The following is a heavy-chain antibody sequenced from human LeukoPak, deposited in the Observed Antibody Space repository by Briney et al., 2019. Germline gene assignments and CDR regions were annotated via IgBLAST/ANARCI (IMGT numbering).Heavy chain of an antibody. D-gene: IGHD3-22*01. CDR2: VSSSGSTI. CDR1: GFTFSDYY. J-gene: IGHJ4*02. V-gene: IGHV3-11*04. CDR3: ARGSSGYFLDY. Sequence: GGSLRLSCAASGFTFSDYYMSWIRQAPGKGLEWVSYVSSSGSTIYYADSVKGRFTISRDNDKNSLYLQMNSLRAEDTAVYYSARGSSGYFLDYWGQGTLVTVSS.